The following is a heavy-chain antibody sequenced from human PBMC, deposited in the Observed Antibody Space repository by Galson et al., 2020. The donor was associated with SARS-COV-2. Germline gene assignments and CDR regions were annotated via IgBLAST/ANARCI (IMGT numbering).Heavy chain of an antibody. CDR3: AGEGSAGDYDCYGLDV. CDR2: ISHDGTNY. Sequence: GESPKISCAASEFTFNKYALHRVRQPPGKGPEWVASISHDGTNYYNADAVKGRFSISRDNAKNALYLQMNTLGPEDTALYYCAGEGSAGDYDCYGLDVWGQGTTVTVSS. D-gene: IGHD3-10*01. J-gene: IGHJ6*02. CDR1: EFTFNKYA. V-gene: IGHV3-30-3*01.